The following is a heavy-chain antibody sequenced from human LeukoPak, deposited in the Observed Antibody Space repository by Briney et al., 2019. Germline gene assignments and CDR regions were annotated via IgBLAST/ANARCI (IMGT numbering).Heavy chain of an antibody. D-gene: IGHD6-13*01. CDR1: GYTFTRDA. CDR3: AKGLAAEY. Sequence: ASVKVSCKASGYTFTRDAMNWIRQAPGQGLEWMGWIHTNTGNPTYAQDFTGRFVFSLDTSVSTAYLQINSLKTDDTAVYYCAKGLAAEYWGQGTLVTVSS. J-gene: IGHJ4*02. V-gene: IGHV7-4-1*02. CDR2: IHTNTGNP.